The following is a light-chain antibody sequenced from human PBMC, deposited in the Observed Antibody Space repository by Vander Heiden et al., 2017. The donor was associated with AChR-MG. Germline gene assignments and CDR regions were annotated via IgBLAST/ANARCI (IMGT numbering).Light chain of an antibody. Sequence: EIVMTQSPATLSVSPGERATLSCRASPSVSSNLAWYQQKPGQAPRLLIYGASTRATGIPARFSGSGSGTEFTLTISSLQSEDFAVYYCQQYNNWPLLTFGPGTKVDIK. CDR3: QQYNNWPLLT. CDR2: GAS. J-gene: IGKJ3*01. CDR1: PSVSSN. V-gene: IGKV3-15*01.